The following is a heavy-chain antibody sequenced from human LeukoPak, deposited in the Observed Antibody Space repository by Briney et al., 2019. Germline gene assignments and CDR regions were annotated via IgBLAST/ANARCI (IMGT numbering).Heavy chain of an antibody. CDR1: GFTFSSFA. J-gene: IGHJ5*02. CDR2: IIGTGDGT. Sequence: GWSLRLSCAASGFTFSSFAMTWVRQAPGKGLEWVSSIIGTGDGTFYADSVKGRFTISRDNSKNTLFLQMNSLRAEDTAVYYCAKGKAYNNLDWFDPWGQGTLVTVSS. D-gene: IGHD4-11*01. V-gene: IGHV3-23*01. CDR3: AKGKAYNNLDWFDP.